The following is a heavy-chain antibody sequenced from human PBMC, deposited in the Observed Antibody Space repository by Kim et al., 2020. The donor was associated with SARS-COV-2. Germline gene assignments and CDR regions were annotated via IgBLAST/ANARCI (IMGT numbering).Heavy chain of an antibody. CDR1: GVSINTNYYY. J-gene: IGHJ5*02. CDR3: ATQVAGSTGWYSPRWFDP. Sequence: SETLSLTCSVSGVSINTNYYYWAWIRQPPGKGLEWIGTLHYSGSTYYNPSLKSRVTISVDTSKNQFSLKLTSVTAADTAVYHCATQVAGSTGWYSPRWFDPWGQGTLVTVSS. CDR2: LHYSGST. V-gene: IGHV4-39*01. D-gene: IGHD6-19*01.